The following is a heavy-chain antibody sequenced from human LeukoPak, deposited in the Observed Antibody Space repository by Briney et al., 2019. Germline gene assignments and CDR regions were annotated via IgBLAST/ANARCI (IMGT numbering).Heavy chain of an antibody. Sequence: ASVKVSCKASGYTFTSYAMHWVRQAPGQRLEWMGWINAGNGNTKYSQKFQGRVTITRDTSASTAYMELSSLRSEDTAVYYCAGVGASGYDSAGDFDYWGQGTLVTVSS. CDR1: GYTFTSYA. J-gene: IGHJ4*02. V-gene: IGHV1-3*01. D-gene: IGHD5-12*01. CDR2: INAGNGNT. CDR3: AGVGASGYDSAGDFDY.